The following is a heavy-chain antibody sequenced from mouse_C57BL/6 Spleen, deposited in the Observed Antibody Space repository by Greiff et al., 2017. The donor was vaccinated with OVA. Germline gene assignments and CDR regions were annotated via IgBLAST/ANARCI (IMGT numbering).Heavy chain of an antibody. D-gene: IGHD2-5*01. CDR3: ARDRDSNYVLYFDY. CDR2: ISDGGSYT. CDR1: GFTFSSYA. V-gene: IGHV5-4*01. Sequence: EVQRVESGGGLVKPGGSLKLSCAASGFTFSSYAMSWVRQPPEKRLEWVATISDGGSYTYYPDNVKGRFTISRDNAKNNLYLQMSHLKSEDTDMYYCARDRDSNYVLYFDYWGQGTTRTVSA. J-gene: IGHJ2*01.